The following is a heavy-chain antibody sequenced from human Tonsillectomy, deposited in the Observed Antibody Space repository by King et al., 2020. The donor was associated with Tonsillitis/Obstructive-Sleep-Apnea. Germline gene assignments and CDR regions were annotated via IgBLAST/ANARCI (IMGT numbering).Heavy chain of an antibody. CDR1: GFSLSTGGVG. J-gene: IGHJ3*02. CDR3: ARGSYDSDAFDI. V-gene: IGHV2-5*02. CDR2: IYWDDDK. Sequence: TLKESGPTLVKPTQTLTLTCTFSGFSLSTGGVGVGWIRQPPGKALEWLALIYWDDDKGYSPSLKSRLTITKDTSKNQVVLTMTNIDPVDTATYYCARGSYDSDAFDIWGQGTMVTVSS. D-gene: IGHD3-10*01.